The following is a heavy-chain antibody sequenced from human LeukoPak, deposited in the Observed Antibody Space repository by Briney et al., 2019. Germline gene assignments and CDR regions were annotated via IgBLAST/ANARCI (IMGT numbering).Heavy chain of an antibody. CDR3: ARTFSYSNRWFDY. D-gene: IGHD4-11*01. Sequence: SETLSLTCTVSGGSISSCYWSWIRQPPGKGLEWIGYIYYSGSTNYNPSLKSRVTISVDTSKNQFSLKLSSVTAADTAVYYCARTFSYSNRWFDYWGQGTLVTVSS. V-gene: IGHV4-59*01. CDR2: IYYSGST. CDR1: GGSISSCY. J-gene: IGHJ4*02.